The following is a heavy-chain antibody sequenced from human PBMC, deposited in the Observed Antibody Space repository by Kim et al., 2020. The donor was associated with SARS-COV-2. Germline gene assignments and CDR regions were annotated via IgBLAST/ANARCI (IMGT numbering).Heavy chain of an antibody. CDR3: AKDRYGSGSYYNGLLDY. J-gene: IGHJ4*01. CDR2: ISYDGSNK. D-gene: IGHD3-10*01. Sequence: GGSLRLSCAASGFTFSSYGMHWVRQAPGKGLEWVAVISYDGSNKYYADSVKGRFTISRDNSKNTLYLQMNSLRAEDTAVYYCAKDRYGSGSYYNGLLDY. V-gene: IGHV3-30*18. CDR1: GFTFSSYG.